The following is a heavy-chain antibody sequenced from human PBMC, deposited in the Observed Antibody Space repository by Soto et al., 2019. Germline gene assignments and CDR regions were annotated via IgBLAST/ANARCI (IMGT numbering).Heavy chain of an antibody. CDR3: ARDAPVGAPTYWFDP. V-gene: IGHV1-3*01. Sequence: ASVKVSCKASGYTFTSYAMHWVRQAPGQRLEWMGWINAGNGNTKYSQKFQGRVTITRDTSASTAYMELSSLRSEDTAVYYCARDAPVGAPTYWFDPWGQGTLVTVSS. CDR2: INAGNGNT. D-gene: IGHD1-26*01. J-gene: IGHJ5*02. CDR1: GYTFTSYA.